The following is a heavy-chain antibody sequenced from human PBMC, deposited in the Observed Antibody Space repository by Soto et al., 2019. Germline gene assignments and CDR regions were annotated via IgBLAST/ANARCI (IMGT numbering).Heavy chain of an antibody. J-gene: IGHJ6*02. Sequence: EVQLVQSGAEVKKPGESLRISCKGSGYSFTSYWISWVRQMPGKGLEWMGRIDPSDSYTNYSPSFQGHVTISADKSISTAYLQWSSLKASDNTMYYCARLQLKHSYYYYYYGMDVWGQGTTVTVSS. CDR1: GYSFTSYW. V-gene: IGHV5-10-1*03. CDR2: IDPSDSYT. D-gene: IGHD6-6*01. CDR3: ARLQLKHSYYYYYYGMDV.